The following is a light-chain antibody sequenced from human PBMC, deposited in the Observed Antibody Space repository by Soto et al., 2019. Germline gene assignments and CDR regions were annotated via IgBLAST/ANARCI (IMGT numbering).Light chain of an antibody. V-gene: IGKV3-11*01. CDR2: DAA. Sequence: EIVLTQSPATLSLSPGQRATLSCRASEGVGTYLAWYQQKPGQAPRLLISDAANRAPGIPARFSGSGSGTDFTLTITSLEPEDLAVYFCQQRSNWPRTFGGGTKVEIK. CDR1: EGVGTY. CDR3: QQRSNWPRT. J-gene: IGKJ4*01.